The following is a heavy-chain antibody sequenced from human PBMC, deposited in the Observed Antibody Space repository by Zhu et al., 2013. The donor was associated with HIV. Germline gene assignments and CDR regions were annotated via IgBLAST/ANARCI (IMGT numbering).Heavy chain of an antibody. V-gene: IGHV1-69*06. J-gene: IGHJ3*02. CDR2: IVPIFGTT. D-gene: IGHD3-22*01. CDR1: GGTLNSDA. Sequence: QVQLVQSGAEVKKPGSSVKVSCKTSGGTLNSDAITWVRQAPGQGLEWMGTIVPIFGTTNHAQKFQGRVTITADKSTTAAYMELSSLRSEDTAVYYCARRRYDSTAHHAFDIWGQGTMVTVSS. CDR3: ARRRYDSTAHHAFDI.